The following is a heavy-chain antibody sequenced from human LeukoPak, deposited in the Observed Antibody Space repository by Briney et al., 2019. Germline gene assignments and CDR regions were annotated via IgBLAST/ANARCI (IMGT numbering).Heavy chain of an antibody. Sequence: GGSLRLSCAASGFTFSSYSMNWVRQAPGKGLEWVSSISSSSSYIYYADSVKGRFTISRDNSKNTLYLQMNSLRAEDTAVYYCARDDALRWELPNAFDIWGQGTMVTVSS. D-gene: IGHD1-26*01. CDR1: GFTFSSYS. J-gene: IGHJ3*02. V-gene: IGHV3-21*01. CDR2: ISSSSSYI. CDR3: ARDDALRWELPNAFDI.